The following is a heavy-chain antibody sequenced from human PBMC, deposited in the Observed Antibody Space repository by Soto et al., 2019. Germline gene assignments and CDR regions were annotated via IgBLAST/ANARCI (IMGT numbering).Heavy chain of an antibody. V-gene: IGHV1-3*01. CDR1: GYTFTSYA. CDR2: INAGNGNT. D-gene: IGHD3-16*01. Sequence: ASVKVSCKASGYTFTSYAMHWVRQAPGQRLEWMGWINAGNGNTKYSQKFQGRVTITRDTSASTAYMELSSLRSEDTAVYYCARGGGNYDPIYYYYYYYMDVWGKGTTVTVSS. CDR3: ARGGGNYDPIYYYYYYYMDV. J-gene: IGHJ6*03.